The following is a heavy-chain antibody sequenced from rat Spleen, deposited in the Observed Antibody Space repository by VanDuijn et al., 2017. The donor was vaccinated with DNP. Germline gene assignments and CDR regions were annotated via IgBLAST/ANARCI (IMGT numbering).Heavy chain of an antibody. CDR2: ISPDGGST. V-gene: IGHV5-58*01. Sequence: EVQLVESGGGLVQPGRSLKLSCVVSGFTFSSYWMYWIRQAPGKGLEWVASISPDGGSTYYPDSVKGRFTISRDIVENTVNLQMDSLRSEDTATFYCTTDFERGYWGQGVMVTVSS. J-gene: IGHJ2*01. CDR3: TTDFERGY. D-gene: IGHD1-11*01. CDR1: GFTFSSYW.